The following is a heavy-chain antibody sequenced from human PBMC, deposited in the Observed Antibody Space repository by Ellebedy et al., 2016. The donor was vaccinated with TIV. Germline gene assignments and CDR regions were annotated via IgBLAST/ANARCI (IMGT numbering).Heavy chain of an antibody. J-gene: IGHJ6*02. CDR3: ARERDYHYYGMDV. CDR1: GFTFSDHH. CDR2: ISSTSSHT. Sequence: GESLKISXAASGFTFSDHHMRWIRQAPGKGLEWVSYISSTSSHTNYADSVKGRFTISRDNAKNSLHLQMNSLRAEDTAVYYCARERDYHYYGMDVWGQGTTVTVSS. V-gene: IGHV3-11*05.